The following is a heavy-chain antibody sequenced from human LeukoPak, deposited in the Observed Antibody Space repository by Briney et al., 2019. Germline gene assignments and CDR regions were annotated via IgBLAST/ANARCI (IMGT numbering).Heavy chain of an antibody. Sequence: SETLSLTCTVSGGSISSSTYYWAWVRQPPGKGLEWIGEINHSGSTNYNPSLKSRVTISVDTSKNQFSLKLSSVTAADTAVYYCARGGRLWVRGANTLFDYWGQGTLVTVSS. CDR1: GGSISSSTYY. CDR2: INHSGST. D-gene: IGHD3-10*01. J-gene: IGHJ4*02. CDR3: ARGGRLWVRGANTLFDY. V-gene: IGHV4-39*07.